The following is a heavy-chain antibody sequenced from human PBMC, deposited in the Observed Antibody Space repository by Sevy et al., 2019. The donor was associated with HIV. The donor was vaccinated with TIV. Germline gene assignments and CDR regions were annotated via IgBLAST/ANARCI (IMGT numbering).Heavy chain of an antibody. CDR3: TAGVGTSDCDY. V-gene: IGHV3-15*01. CDR2: IKSKTDGGTR. J-gene: IGHJ4*02. CDR1: GFSFTNAW. Sequence: GGSLRLSCAASGFSFTNAWMSWVRQAPGKGLEWVGRIKSKTDGGTRDFAAPVKGRFAISGDDSKSTFYLQMDSLKTEDTGVYYCTAGVGTSDCDYWGQGILVTVSS. D-gene: IGHD1-26*01.